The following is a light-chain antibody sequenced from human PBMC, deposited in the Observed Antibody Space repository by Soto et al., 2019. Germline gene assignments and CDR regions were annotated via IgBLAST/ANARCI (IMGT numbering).Light chain of an antibody. CDR2: GAS. CDR1: QSVSSN. Sequence: IVLTQSPPSLSVTPGDRVTLSCMASQSVSSNLAWYQQKPGQAPRLLIYGASTRETGVPARFSGSGSGTEFTLTISSLQSEDFAVYYCQQYYSWPQTFAQRAKVDI. CDR3: QQYYSWPQT. V-gene: IGKV3-15*01. J-gene: IGKJ1*01.